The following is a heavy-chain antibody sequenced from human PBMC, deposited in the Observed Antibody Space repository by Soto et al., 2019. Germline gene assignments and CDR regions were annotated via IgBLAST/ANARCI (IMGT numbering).Heavy chain of an antibody. V-gene: IGHV3-7*04. Sequence: EVQLVESGGGLVQPGGSLRLSCAASGFTFSSYWMSWVRQAPGKGLEWVANIKQDGSEKYYVDSVKGRFTISRDNAKNALYLQMNSLRAEYTAVYYCVRDLASTTIPNYWGQGTLVTVSS. J-gene: IGHJ4*02. CDR2: IKQDGSEK. CDR1: GFTFSSYW. CDR3: VRDLASTTIPNY. D-gene: IGHD4-17*01.